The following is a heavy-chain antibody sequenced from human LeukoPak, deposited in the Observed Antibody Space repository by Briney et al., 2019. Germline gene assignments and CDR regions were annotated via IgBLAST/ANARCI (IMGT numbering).Heavy chain of an antibody. CDR1: GFRFSTYA. V-gene: IGHV3-23*01. J-gene: IGHJ5*02. D-gene: IGHD6-6*01. CDR3: VKASSSSPQYNWFDA. Sequence: PGGSLRLSCAASGFRFSTYAMSWVRQAPGKGLEWVSVVSGTGGRTYYADSVKGRFTISRDNCKNTLYLQMNSLRAEDTALYYCVKASSSSPQYNWFDAWGQGTLVTVSS. CDR2: VSGTGGRT.